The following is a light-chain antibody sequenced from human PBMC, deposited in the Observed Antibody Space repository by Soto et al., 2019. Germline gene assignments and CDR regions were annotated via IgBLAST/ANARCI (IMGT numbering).Light chain of an antibody. Sequence: AIRMTQSPSSFSASTGDRVTITCRASQGISSYLAWYQQKPGKAPKLLIYAASTLQRGVPSRFRGSGSGTDFTLNISCLQSEDFATYYCQQYYSYPPYTFGQGTKLEIK. J-gene: IGKJ2*01. CDR2: AAS. CDR3: QQYYSYPPYT. V-gene: IGKV1-8*01. CDR1: QGISSY.